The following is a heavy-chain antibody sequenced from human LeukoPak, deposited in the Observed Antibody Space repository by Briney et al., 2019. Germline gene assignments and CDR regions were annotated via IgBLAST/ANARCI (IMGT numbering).Heavy chain of an antibody. V-gene: IGHV1-69*05. CDR2: IIPIFGTA. CDR3: AREGLGELTLDY. J-gene: IGHJ4*02. Sequence: GASVKVSCKASGGTFSSYAISWVRQAPGQGLEWMGGIIPIFGTANYAQKFQGRVTMTTDTSTSTAYMELRSLRSDDTAVYYCAREGLGELTLDYWGQGTLVTVSS. D-gene: IGHD3-16*01. CDR1: GGTFSSYA.